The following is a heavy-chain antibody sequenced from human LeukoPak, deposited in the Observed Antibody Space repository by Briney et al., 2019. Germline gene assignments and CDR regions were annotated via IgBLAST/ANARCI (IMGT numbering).Heavy chain of an antibody. CDR2: INHSGST. CDR3: ASSGWYVWWFDP. CDR1: GGSFSGYY. Sequence: SETLSLTCAVYGGSFSGYYWSWIRQPPGKGLEWIGEINHSGSTNYNPSLKSRVTISVDTSKNQFSLQLNSVTPEDTAVYYCASSGWYVWWFDPWGQGTLGTVSS. J-gene: IGHJ5*02. V-gene: IGHV4-34*01. D-gene: IGHD6-19*01.